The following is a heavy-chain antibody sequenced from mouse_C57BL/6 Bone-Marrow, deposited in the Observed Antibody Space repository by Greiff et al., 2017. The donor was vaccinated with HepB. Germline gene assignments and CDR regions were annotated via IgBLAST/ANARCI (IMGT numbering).Heavy chain of an antibody. D-gene: IGHD2-1*01. J-gene: IGHJ3*01. CDR2: ISSGGDYI. CDR3: TRADYGNYLAWFAY. Sequence: EVKLVESGEGLVKPGGSLKLSCAASGFTFSSYAMSWVRQTPEKRLEWVAYISSGGDYIYYADTVKGRFTISRDNARNTLYLQMSSLKSEDTAMYYCTRADYGNYLAWFAYWGQGTLVTVSA. CDR1: GFTFSSYA. V-gene: IGHV5-9-1*02.